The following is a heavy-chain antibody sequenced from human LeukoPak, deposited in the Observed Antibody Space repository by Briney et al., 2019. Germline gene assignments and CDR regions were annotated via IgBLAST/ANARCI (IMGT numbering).Heavy chain of an antibody. V-gene: IGHV4-34*01. CDR1: GGSFSGYY. Sequence: SETLSLTCAVYGGSFSGYYWSWIRQPPGKGLEWIGEINHSGSTNYNPSLKSRVTISVDTSKNQFSLKLSSVTAADTAVYYCARAKAGFDYWGQGTQVTVSS. CDR2: INHSGST. J-gene: IGHJ4*02. CDR3: ARAKAGFDY.